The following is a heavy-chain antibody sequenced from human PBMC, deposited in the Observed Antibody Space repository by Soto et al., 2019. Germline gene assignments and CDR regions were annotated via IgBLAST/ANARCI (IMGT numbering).Heavy chain of an antibody. J-gene: IGHJ4*02. CDR3: ARGRHWLDY. V-gene: IGHV4-59*01. CDR2: IYYTGSN. D-gene: IGHD6-19*01. CDR1: GGSISNYY. Sequence: QVQLQESGPGLVKPSVTLSLTCTVSGGSISNYYWSWIRQPPGKGLEWIGHIYYTGSNNYTPSLKSPLPTSGYTSENQFPLRLSSVTAADTAIYFCARGRHWLDYRGQGTLLTVSS.